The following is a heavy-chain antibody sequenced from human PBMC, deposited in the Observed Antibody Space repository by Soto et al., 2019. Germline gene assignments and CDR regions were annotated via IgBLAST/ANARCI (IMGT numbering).Heavy chain of an antibody. CDR2: ISGSGGST. D-gene: IGHD6-19*01. CDR3: AKDGASSGWYY. V-gene: IGHV3-23*01. Sequence: QAPGKGLEWVSAISGSGGSTYYADSVKGRFTISRDNSKNTLYLQMNSLRAEDTAVYYCAKDGASSGWYYWGQGTLVTVSS. J-gene: IGHJ4*02.